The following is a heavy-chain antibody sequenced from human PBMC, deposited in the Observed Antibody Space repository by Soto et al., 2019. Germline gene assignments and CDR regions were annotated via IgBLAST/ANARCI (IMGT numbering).Heavy chain of an antibody. V-gene: IGHV4-59*01. CDR1: GGSISSYY. CDR3: ARDRVLRFLEWLAYGMDV. CDR2: IYYSGST. D-gene: IGHD3-3*01. J-gene: IGHJ6*02. Sequence: SETLSLTCTVSGGSISSYYWSWIRQPPGKGLEWIGYIYYSGSTNYNPSLKSRVTISVDTSKNQFSLKLSSVTAADTAVYYCARDRVLRFLEWLAYGMDVWGQGTTVTVSS.